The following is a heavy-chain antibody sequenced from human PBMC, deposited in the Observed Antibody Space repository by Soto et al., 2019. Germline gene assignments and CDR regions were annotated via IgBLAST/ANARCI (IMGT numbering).Heavy chain of an antibody. CDR2: IYYSGST. V-gene: IGHV4-39*01. CDR1: GGSISSSSYY. D-gene: IGHD5-18*01. J-gene: IGHJ4*02. CDR3: ARLEDTAMVKGYFDY. Sequence: SETLSLTCTVSGGSISSSSYYWGWIRQPPGKGLEWIGSIYYSGSTYYNPSLKSRVTISVDTSKNQFSLKLSSVTAADTAVYYCARLEDTAMVKGYFDYWGQGTLVTVSS.